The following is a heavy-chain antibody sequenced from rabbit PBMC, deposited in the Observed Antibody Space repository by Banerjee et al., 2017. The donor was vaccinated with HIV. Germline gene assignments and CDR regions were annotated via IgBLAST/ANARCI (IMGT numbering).Heavy chain of an antibody. J-gene: IGHJ4*01. Sequence: QEQLVESGGDLVQPEGSLTLTCTASGFTFSSTYYMCWVRQAPGKGLEWIACIDNHISNNIYYASWAKGRFTISQTSSTTVTLQMTSLTAADTATYFCARTYGVNSDADYNLWGPGTLVTVS. V-gene: IGHV1S45*01. CDR1: GFTFSSTYY. CDR2: IDNHISNNI. D-gene: IGHD2-1*01. CDR3: ARTYGVNSDADYNL.